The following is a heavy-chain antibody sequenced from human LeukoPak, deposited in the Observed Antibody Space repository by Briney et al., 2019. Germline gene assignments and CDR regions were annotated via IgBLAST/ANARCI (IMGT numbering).Heavy chain of an antibody. J-gene: IGHJ6*02. V-gene: IGHV4-34*01. D-gene: IGHD3-10*01. CDR3: ARGSSGLYYYGSGPRYYYGMDV. Sequence: SETLSLTCAVYGGSFSGYYWSWIRQPPGKGLEWIGEINHSGSTNYNPSLKSRVTISVDTSKNQFSLKLTSVTAADTAVYYCARGSSGLYYYGSGPRYYYGMDVWGQGTTVTVSS. CDR2: INHSGST. CDR1: GGSFSGYY.